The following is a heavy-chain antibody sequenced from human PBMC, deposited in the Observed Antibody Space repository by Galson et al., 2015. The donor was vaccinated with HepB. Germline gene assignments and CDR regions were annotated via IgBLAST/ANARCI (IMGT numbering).Heavy chain of an antibody. CDR1: GGSISRGGYY. CDR2: MYYSGSI. Sequence: TLSLTCTFPGGSISRGGYYWSWNRQHPGKGLDWIGYMYYSGSIYYNPSHKSRVTISVDTSKNQFSLKLSSVTAADTAVYYCARDLPYCSSTSCYGAYYGMDVWGQGTTVTVSS. J-gene: IGHJ6*02. D-gene: IGHD2-2*01. CDR3: ARDLPYCSSTSCYGAYYGMDV. V-gene: IGHV4-31*03.